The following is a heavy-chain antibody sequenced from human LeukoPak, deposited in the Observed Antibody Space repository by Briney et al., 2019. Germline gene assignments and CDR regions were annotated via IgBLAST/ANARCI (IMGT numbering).Heavy chain of an antibody. D-gene: IGHD2-2*02. J-gene: IGHJ5*02. CDR2: VYYSGDT. V-gene: IGHV4-39*02. CDR3: ARSIGMLYTVGGFDP. CDR1: GDSITSGTHY. Sequence: PSETLSLTCTVSGDSITSGTHYWGWIRQSPGMGLEWIASVYYSGDTYYNPSLKSRVTMSVDTTKNHFSLKLTSVTASDTAVYYCARSIGMLYTVGGFDPWGQGALVTVSS.